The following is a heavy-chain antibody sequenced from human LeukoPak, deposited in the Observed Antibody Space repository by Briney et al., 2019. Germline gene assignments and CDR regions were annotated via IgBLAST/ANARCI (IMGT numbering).Heavy chain of an antibody. CDR2: INWNGGST. Sequence: PGGSLRLTCAASGFTFDDYGMSWVRQAPGKGLEWISGINWNGGSTGYADSVKGRFTISRDNAKNSLYLQMNSLRAEDTALYYCARDLRHPDAFDIWGQGTMVTVSS. CDR1: GFTFDDYG. J-gene: IGHJ3*02. V-gene: IGHV3-20*04. D-gene: IGHD6-25*01. CDR3: ARDLRHPDAFDI.